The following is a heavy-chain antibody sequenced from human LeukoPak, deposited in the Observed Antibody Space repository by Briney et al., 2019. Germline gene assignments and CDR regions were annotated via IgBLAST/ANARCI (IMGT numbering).Heavy chain of an antibody. CDR1: GFTFDDYG. CDR2: INWNGGST. D-gene: IGHD2-15*01. V-gene: IGHV3-20*04. Sequence: GGSLRLSCAASGFTFDDYGMSWVRQAPGKGLEWVSGINWNGGSTGYADSVKGRFTISRDNAKNSLYLQMNSLRAEDTAVYYCARGYCSGGSCYPRTWGQGTLVTVSS. J-gene: IGHJ5*02. CDR3: ARGYCSGGSCYPRT.